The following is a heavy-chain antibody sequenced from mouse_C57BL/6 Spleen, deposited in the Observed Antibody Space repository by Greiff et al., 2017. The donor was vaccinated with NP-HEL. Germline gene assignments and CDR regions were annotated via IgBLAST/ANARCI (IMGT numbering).Heavy chain of an antibody. CDR3: ARQPLFDTVVAFDY. Sequence: EVMLVESGGDLVKPGGSLKLSCAASGFTFSSYGMSWVRQTPDKRLEWVATISSGGSYTYYLDSVKGRFTISRDNAKNTLYLQMNSLKSEDTAMYYCARQPLFDTVVAFDYWGQGTTLTVSS. D-gene: IGHD1-1*01. V-gene: IGHV5-6*01. CDR2: ISSGGSYT. CDR1: GFTFSSYG. J-gene: IGHJ2*01.